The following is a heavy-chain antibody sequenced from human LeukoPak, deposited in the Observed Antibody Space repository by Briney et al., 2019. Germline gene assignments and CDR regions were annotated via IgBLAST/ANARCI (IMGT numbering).Heavy chain of an antibody. D-gene: IGHD2-2*01. V-gene: IGHV3-23*01. CDR1: RFIFSSYA. J-gene: IGHJ4*02. CDR2: IIGSGGGT. CDR3: AKMSGDCSSTICSSFDY. Sequence: GGSLRLSCAASRFIFSSYAMSWVRQAPGKGLEWVSRIIGSGGGTYYADSVKGRFTISRDNSKNTLDLQMKSLRAEDTAVYYCAKMSGDCSSTICSSFDYWGQGTLVTVSS.